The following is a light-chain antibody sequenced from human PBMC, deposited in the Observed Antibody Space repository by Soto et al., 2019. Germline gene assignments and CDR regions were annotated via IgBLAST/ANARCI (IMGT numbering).Light chain of an antibody. Sequence: DIQMTQSPSTLSASVGDRVTITCRASQTVSSWLAWYQQKPGKAPKLLIYKASSLGSGVPSRFSGSGSGTEFTLTISSLQPDDFATYYCQQYDTYSTFGQGTKVEIK. V-gene: IGKV1-5*03. J-gene: IGKJ1*01. CDR3: QQYDTYST. CDR1: QTVSSW. CDR2: KAS.